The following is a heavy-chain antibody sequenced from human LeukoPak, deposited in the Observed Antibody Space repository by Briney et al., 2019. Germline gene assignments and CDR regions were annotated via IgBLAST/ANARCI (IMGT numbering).Heavy chain of an antibody. D-gene: IGHD1-26*01. J-gene: IGHJ4*02. CDR2: INPNTGGT. V-gene: IGHV1-2*02. CDR1: AYTFTSYD. CDR3: ATMGAKNFDH. Sequence: ASVKVSCKASAYTFTSYDITCVRQAPGEGLEWLGWINPNTGGTHYVQKCQDRVTMTRDRSIRTAYMEVSRLGSDDTAEYYCATMGAKNFDHWGQGTLVTVCS.